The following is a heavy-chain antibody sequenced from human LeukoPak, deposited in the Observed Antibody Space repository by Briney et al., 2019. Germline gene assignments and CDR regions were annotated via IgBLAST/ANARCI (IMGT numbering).Heavy chain of an antibody. CDR2: ISNDGNRK. V-gene: IGHV3-30-3*01. CDR1: GFTFSSHA. J-gene: IGHJ4*02. CDR3: ARSGYYDSSGLDY. D-gene: IGHD3-22*01. Sequence: PGGSLRLSCAASGFTFSSHAMHWVRQAPGKGLEWVAFISNDGNRKYYADSVKGRFTISRDNAKNTLYLQMNSLRAEDTAVYYCARSGYYDSSGLDYWGQGTLVTVSS.